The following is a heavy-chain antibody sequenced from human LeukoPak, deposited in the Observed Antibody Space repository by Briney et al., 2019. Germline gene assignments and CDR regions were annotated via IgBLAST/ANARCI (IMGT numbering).Heavy chain of an antibody. V-gene: IGHV5-51*01. CDR1: GYSFTSYW. Sequence: GESLKISCKGSGYSFTSYWTAWLRQIPGKALDWLGIIYPGDSDTRYSPSFQGQVTISADKSISTAYLQWSSLKASDTAMYYCARLRHDSLNNWFDPWGQGTLVTVSS. D-gene: IGHD3-22*01. J-gene: IGHJ5*02. CDR2: IYPGDSDT. CDR3: ARLRHDSLNNWFDP.